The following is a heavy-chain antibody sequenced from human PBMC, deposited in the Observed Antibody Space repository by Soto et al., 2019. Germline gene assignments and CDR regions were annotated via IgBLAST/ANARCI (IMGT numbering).Heavy chain of an antibody. V-gene: IGHV3-30-3*01. CDR3: LFYYSGMDV. CDR2: ISSDGTDK. CDR1: GFTFSYFA. Sequence: QVQLVDSGGGVVQPGRSLTLSCAASGFTFSYFAIHWVRQPPGKGLEWVAVISSDGTDKYYTDSVKGRFTISRDNSKNTLSLQMDSLRGEYTAMFYCLFYYSGMDVWGRGTTVTVSS. J-gene: IGHJ6*02.